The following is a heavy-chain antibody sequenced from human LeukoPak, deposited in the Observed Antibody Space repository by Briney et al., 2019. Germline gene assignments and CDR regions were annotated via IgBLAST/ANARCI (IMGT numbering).Heavy chain of an antibody. D-gene: IGHD6-19*01. Sequence: PGGSLRLSCETSGFSFSTYWMSWVRQAPGKGLEWVANIKQDGSHKNYVDSVKGRFTISRDNAKSSLSLQMNSLRVEDTAVYYCARETPDSSGWDWGQGTLVTVSS. CDR3: ARETPDSSGWD. CDR1: GFSFSTYW. J-gene: IGHJ4*02. V-gene: IGHV3-7*01. CDR2: IKQDGSHK.